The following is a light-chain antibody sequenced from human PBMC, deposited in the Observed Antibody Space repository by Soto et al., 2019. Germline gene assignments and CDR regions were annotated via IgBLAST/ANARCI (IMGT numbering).Light chain of an antibody. J-gene: IGLJ1*01. V-gene: IGLV2-14*01. CDR3: TSYLTTSPLEV. Sequence: QSALTLPASVSGSPGQSITISCTGTTSDYVSWYQQHPGKAPKLLIYDVSNRPSGVSHRFSGSKSGNTASLTISGLQAEDEADYYCTSYLTTSPLEVFGTGTKVTVL. CDR2: DVS. CDR1: TSDY.